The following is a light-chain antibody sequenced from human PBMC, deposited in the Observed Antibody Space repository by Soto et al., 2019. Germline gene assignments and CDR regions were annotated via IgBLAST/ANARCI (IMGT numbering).Light chain of an antibody. J-gene: IGLJ1*01. V-gene: IGLV1-40*01. Sequence: QSVLTQPPSVSRAPGQRVTISCMGSSPNIGAVYDVHWYQRPPGPAPKLLIYINSNRPSGFLDLSSASKSGTPASLAIPGLPADDEIYYYCQSYDSSLNGYVFGNGTKGIVL. CDR3: QSYDSSLNGYV. CDR1: SPNIGAVYD. CDR2: INS.